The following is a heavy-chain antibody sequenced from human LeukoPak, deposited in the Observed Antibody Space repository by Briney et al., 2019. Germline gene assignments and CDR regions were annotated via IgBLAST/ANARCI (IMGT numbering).Heavy chain of an antibody. D-gene: IGHD6-19*01. CDR3: ARPYSSGWYGGFDL. CDR1: GFTFSSYA. V-gene: IGHV3-11*03. J-gene: IGHJ2*01. Sequence: GGSLRLSCAASGFTFSSYAMSWVRQAPGKGLEWVSFLSGSSGYTNSADSVKGRFTISRDNAKNSLYLQVNSLRAEDTAVYYCARPYSSGWYGGFDLWGRGTLVTVSS. CDR2: LSGSSGYT.